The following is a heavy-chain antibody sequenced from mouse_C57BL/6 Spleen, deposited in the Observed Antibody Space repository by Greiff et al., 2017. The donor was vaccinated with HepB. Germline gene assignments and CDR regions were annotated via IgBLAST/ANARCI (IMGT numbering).Heavy chain of an antibody. J-gene: IGHJ1*03. V-gene: IGHV2-2*01. Sequence: VQLQQSGPGLVQPSQSLSITCTVSGFSLTSYGVHWVRQSPGKGLEWLGVIWSGGSTDYNAAFISRLSISKDNSKSQVFFKMNSLQADDTAIYYCARNLDYSNWDWYFDVWGTGTTVTVSS. D-gene: IGHD2-5*01. CDR1: GFSLTSYG. CDR3: ARNLDYSNWDWYFDV. CDR2: IWSGGST.